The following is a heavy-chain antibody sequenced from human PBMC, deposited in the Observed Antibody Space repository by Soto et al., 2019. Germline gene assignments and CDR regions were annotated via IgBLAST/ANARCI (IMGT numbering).Heavy chain of an antibody. D-gene: IGHD1-26*01. CDR2: ISETGGST. CDR3: AKERYSGYYDY. V-gene: IGHV3-23*01. J-gene: IGHJ4*02. Sequence: PGGSLRLSCVASGFTFSRDAMIWVRQAPGKGLEWISSISETGGSTYYAASVKGRFTISRDNSMNTLYLQVNSLRAEDTAVYYCAKERYSGYYDYWGQGTPVTVSS. CDR1: GFTFSRDA.